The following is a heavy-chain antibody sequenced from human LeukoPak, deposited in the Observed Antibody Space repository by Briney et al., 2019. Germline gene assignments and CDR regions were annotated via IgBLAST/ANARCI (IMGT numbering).Heavy chain of an antibody. CDR3: ARGGPWIAVRGGYFDY. CDR1: GGSFSGYY. CDR2: INHSGST. V-gene: IGHV4-34*01. D-gene: IGHD6-6*01. Sequence: SETLSLTCAVYGGSFSGYYWSWIRQPPGKGLEWIGEINHSGSTNYNPSLKSQVTISVDTSKNQFSLKLSSVTAADTAVYYCARGGPWIAVRGGYFDYWGQGTLVTVSS. J-gene: IGHJ4*02.